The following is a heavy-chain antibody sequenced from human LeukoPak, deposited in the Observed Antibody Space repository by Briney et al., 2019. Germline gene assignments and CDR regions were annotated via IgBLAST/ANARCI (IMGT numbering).Heavy chain of an antibody. CDR1: GYTFTSYY. J-gene: IGHJ4*02. V-gene: IGHV1-46*01. CDR2: INPSGGST. CDR3: ARHKEVGDYYYFDY. Sequence: GASVKVSCKASGYTFTSYYMHWVRQAPGQGLKWMGIINPSGGSTSYTQKFQGRVTMTRDTSTTTVYMELSSLRSQDPAVYYCARHKEVGDYYYFDYWGQGTLVTVSS. D-gene: IGHD2/OR15-2a*01.